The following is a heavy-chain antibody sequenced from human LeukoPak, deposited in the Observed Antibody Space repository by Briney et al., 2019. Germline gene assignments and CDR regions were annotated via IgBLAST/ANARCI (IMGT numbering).Heavy chain of an antibody. CDR3: AKDLWVTSVEH. CDR1: GFTFSSYA. Sequence: GGSLRLSCAASGFTFSSYAMTWVRQAPGKGLEWVSAISGSGGSTYYADSVKGRFTISRDNSKNTLYLQMNSLRAEDTAVYYCAKDLWVTSVEHWGQGTLVTVSS. V-gene: IGHV3-23*01. J-gene: IGHJ1*01. CDR2: ISGSGGST. D-gene: IGHD5-18*01.